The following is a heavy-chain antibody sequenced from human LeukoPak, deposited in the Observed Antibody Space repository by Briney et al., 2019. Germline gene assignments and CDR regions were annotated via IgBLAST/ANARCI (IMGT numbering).Heavy chain of an antibody. J-gene: IGHJ4*02. Sequence: GGSLKLSCAASGFTFSGSAMHWVRQASGKGLEWVGRIRSKANSYATAYAASVKGRFTISRDDSKNAAYLQMNSLKTEDTAVYYCTSPSSSWSFWGQGTLVTVSS. D-gene: IGHD6-13*01. V-gene: IGHV3-73*01. CDR1: GFTFSGSA. CDR3: TSPSSSWSF. CDR2: IRSKANSYAT.